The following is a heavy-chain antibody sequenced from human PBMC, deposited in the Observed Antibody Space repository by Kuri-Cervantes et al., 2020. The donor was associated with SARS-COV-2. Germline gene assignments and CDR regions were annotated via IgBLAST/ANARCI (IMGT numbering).Heavy chain of an antibody. J-gene: IGHJ4*02. CDR1: GFTFSSYG. Sequence: GESLKISCAASGFTFSSYGMHWVRQAPGKGLEWVAFIRYDGSNKYYADSVKGRFTISRDNSKNTLYLQMNSLRAEDTAVYYCAGGKQDFDYWGQGTLVTVSS. CDR3: AGGKQDFDY. V-gene: IGHV3-30*02. CDR2: IRYDGSNK.